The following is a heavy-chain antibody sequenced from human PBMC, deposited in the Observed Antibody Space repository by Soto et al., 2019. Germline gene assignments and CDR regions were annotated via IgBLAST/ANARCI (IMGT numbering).Heavy chain of an antibody. V-gene: IGHV3-30*18. CDR1: GFTFSSYG. Sequence: HPGGSLRLSCATSGFTFSSYGMHWVRQAPGKGLEWVAGMSHDGSNKYHADSVKGRLTISRDNSKNTLYLQMNSLRPEDTAVYYCAKGKYSSSSTFDCWGQGTLVTVSS. CDR3: AKGKYSSSSTFDC. D-gene: IGHD6-6*01. J-gene: IGHJ4*02. CDR2: MSHDGSNK.